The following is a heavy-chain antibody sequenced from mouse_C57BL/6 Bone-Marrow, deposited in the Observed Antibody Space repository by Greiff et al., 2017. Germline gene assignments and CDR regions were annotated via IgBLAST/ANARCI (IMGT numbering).Heavy chain of an antibody. Sequence: VQLQQPGAELVKPGASVKMSCKASGYTFTSYWITWVKQRPGQGLEWIGDIYPGSGSTNYNEKFKSKATLTVDTSSSTAYMQLSSLTSEDSAVYFCAREYYGTDWYFDVWGTGTTVTVSS. CDR2: IYPGSGST. CDR1: GYTFTSYW. V-gene: IGHV1-55*01. CDR3: AREYYGTDWYFDV. J-gene: IGHJ1*03. D-gene: IGHD1-1*01.